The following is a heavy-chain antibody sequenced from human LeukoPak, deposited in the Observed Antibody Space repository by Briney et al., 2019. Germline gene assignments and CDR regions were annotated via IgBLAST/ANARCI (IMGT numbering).Heavy chain of an antibody. J-gene: IGHJ4*02. D-gene: IGHD2-2*01. CDR3: ARELNKPGYCSSTSCYGDFDY. V-gene: IGHV3-30*02. CDR2: IRYDGSNK. CDR1: GFTFSSYG. Sequence: GGSLRLSCAASGFTFSSYGMHWVRQAPGKGLEWVAFIRYDGSNKYYADSVKGRFTISRDNSKNTLYLQMNSLRAEDTAVYYCARELNKPGYCSSTSCYGDFDYWGQGTLVTVSS.